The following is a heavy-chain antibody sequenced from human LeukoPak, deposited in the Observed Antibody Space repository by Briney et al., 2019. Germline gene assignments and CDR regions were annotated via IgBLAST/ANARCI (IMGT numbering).Heavy chain of an antibody. Sequence: PSETLSLTCTVSGGSISSYYWSWIRQPPGKGLEWIGYIYYSGSTNYNPSLKSRVTISVDTSKNQFSLKLSSVTADDTAVYYCARVNDYDILTGYWGTFDYWGQGTLVTVSS. V-gene: IGHV4-59*01. D-gene: IGHD3-9*01. CDR1: GGSISSYY. CDR2: IYYSGST. CDR3: ARVNDYDILTGYWGTFDY. J-gene: IGHJ4*02.